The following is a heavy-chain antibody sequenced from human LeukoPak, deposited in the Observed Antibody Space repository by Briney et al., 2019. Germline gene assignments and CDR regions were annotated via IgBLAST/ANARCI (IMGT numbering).Heavy chain of an antibody. D-gene: IGHD3-22*01. CDR1: GFTFSSYE. J-gene: IGHJ4*02. Sequence: PGGSLRLSCAASGFTFSSYEMNWVRQAPGKGLEWVSYISSSGSTIYYADSVKGRFTISRDNAKNSLYLQMNSLRAEHTAVYYCARLTAAYYYDSSGYSWGQGTLVTVSS. V-gene: IGHV3-48*03. CDR2: ISSSGSTI. CDR3: ARLTAAYYYDSSGYS.